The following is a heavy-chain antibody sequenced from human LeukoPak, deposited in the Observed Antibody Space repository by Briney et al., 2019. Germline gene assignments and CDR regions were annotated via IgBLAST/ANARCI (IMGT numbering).Heavy chain of an antibody. CDR1: GFTFSSYS. CDR3: ARDGSSAYDY. D-gene: IGHD3-22*01. CDR2: ISSSNSYI. V-gene: IGHV3-21*01. J-gene: IGHJ4*02. Sequence: GGSLRLSCAASGFTFSSYSMNWVRQAPGKGLEWVSSISSSNSYIYYADSVKGRFTISRDNAKNSLYLQMNSLRAEDTAVYYCARDGSSAYDYWGQGTLVTVSS.